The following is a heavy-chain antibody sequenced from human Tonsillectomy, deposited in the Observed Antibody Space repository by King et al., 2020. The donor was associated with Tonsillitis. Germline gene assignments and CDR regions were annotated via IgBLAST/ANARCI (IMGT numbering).Heavy chain of an antibody. J-gene: IGHJ3*01. V-gene: IGHV3-30*18. CDR3: AKDQAGGRGTYQDAFDV. Sequence: VQLVESGGGVVQPGRSLRLSCSASGFIFSNYGMNWVRQAPGKGLEWVAVMSDDGSKSYYADSVKGRVIISRHNSKNTLFLQMNSLTVEDTARYYYAKDQAGGRGTYQDAFDVWGQGTMVTVSS. CDR1: GFIFSNYG. D-gene: IGHD3-16*01. CDR2: MSDDGSKS.